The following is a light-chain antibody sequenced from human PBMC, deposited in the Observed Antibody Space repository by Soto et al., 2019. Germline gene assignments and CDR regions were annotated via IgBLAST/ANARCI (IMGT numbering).Light chain of an antibody. Sequence: DIQMTQSPLSLSASAVDKVTITCRASQAIRNNLAWYQQKPGKVHTLLNYDASTLQSEVPSRFSGSGSGTDFTLTISSLQPEDVATYYCQKYYSVPFTFGPGTKVEIK. CDR3: QKYYSVPFT. CDR1: QAIRNN. J-gene: IGKJ3*01. CDR2: DAS. V-gene: IGKV1-27*01.